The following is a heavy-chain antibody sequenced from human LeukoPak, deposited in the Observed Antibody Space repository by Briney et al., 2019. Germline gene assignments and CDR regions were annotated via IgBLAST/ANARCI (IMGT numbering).Heavy chain of an antibody. D-gene: IGHD6-13*01. Sequence: SETLSLTCAVYRGSFSGYYWSWVRQPPRKGLEWIGEINHSGSTNYNPSLKSRVTISVDTSKNQFSLKLSSVTAADTAVYYCARGRSSSWYGPFDYWGQGTLVTVSS. V-gene: IGHV4-34*01. CDR1: RGSFSGYY. CDR2: INHSGST. J-gene: IGHJ4*02. CDR3: ARGRSSSWYGPFDY.